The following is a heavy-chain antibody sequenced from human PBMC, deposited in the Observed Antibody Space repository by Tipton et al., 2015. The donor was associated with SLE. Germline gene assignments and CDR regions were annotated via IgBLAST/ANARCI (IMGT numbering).Heavy chain of an antibody. D-gene: IGHD6-25*01. J-gene: IGHJ6*03. CDR2: INRDGTNT. CDR3: ARDRAAQYYSYYYMDV. Sequence: GSLRLSCAASGFTFSSYWMHWVRQGPGKGLVWVSRINRDGTNTTYAESVKGRFTISRDNAKNTLYLQMNSLRVEDTAVYYCARDRAAQYYSYYYMDVWGKGTTVTISS. V-gene: IGHV3-74*03. CDR1: GFTFSSYW.